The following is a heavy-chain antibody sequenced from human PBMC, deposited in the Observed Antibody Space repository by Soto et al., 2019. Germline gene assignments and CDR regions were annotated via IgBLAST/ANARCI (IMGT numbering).Heavy chain of an antibody. Sequence: GASVKVSCKASGYTFTSYDINWVRQATGQGLEWMGWMNPNSGNTGYAQKFQGRVTMTRNTSISTAYMELSSLRSEDTAVYYCARGLGFRYCSSTSCPNLGYWGQGTLVTVSS. J-gene: IGHJ4*02. V-gene: IGHV1-8*01. CDR1: GYTFTSYD. D-gene: IGHD2-2*01. CDR3: ARGLGFRYCSSTSCPNLGY. CDR2: MNPNSGNT.